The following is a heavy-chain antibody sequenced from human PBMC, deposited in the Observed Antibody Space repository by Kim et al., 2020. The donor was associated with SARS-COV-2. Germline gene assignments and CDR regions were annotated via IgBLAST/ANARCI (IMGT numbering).Heavy chain of an antibody. CDR1: GGSMTRTNYY. Sequence: SETLSLTCSVSGGSMTRTNYYWGWIRQSPGKGLEWLGNIDYSGPTKYSPSLASRVTISVDMSQNKFYLSLASVTAADTALYYCVRRWDYFDYWGQGILVTVSS. CDR2: IDYSGPT. J-gene: IGHJ4*02. V-gene: IGHV4-39*01. CDR3: VRRWDYFDY. D-gene: IGHD1-26*01.